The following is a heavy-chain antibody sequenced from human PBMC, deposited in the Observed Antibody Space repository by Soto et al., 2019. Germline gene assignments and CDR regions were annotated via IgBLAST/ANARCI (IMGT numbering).Heavy chain of an antibody. CDR1: GYTFTGYY. D-gene: IGHD4-4*01. J-gene: IGHJ6*02. CDR3: ARGGDNSRSMDD. Sequence: QVQLEHSGAEVKKPGASVVVSCKASGYTFTGYYMHWVRQAPGQGLEWMGWINPNSGGTKYAQKFQGRGAMTRDTSNSTAYMELSRMTYDDTAVYYCARGGDNSRSMDDWGQGTTVTVSS. V-gene: IGHV1-2*02. CDR2: INPNSGGT.